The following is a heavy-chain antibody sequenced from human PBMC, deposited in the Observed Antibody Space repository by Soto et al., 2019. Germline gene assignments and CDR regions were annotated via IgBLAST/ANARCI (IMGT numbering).Heavy chain of an antibody. J-gene: IGHJ6*02. CDR3: ARVGDDYLWGSYRPYYYGMDV. V-gene: IGHV3-7*01. D-gene: IGHD3-16*02. CDR1: GLTFSSYW. Sequence: GGSLRLSCAASGLTFSSYWMSWVRQAPGKGLEWVANIKEDGSEKYYVDFVKGRFTISRDNAKNSLYLQINSLRAEDTAVYYCARVGDDYLWGSYRPYYYGMDVWGQGTTVTVSS. CDR2: IKEDGSEK.